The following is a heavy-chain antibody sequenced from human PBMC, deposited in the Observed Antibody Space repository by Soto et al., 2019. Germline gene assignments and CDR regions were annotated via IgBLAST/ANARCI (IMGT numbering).Heavy chain of an antibody. CDR2: INSDGSST. Sequence: GESLKISCAASGFTFSSYWMHWVRQAPGKGLVWVSRINSDGSSTSYADSVKGRFTISRDNAKNTLYLQMNSLRAEDTAVYYCAREVVPAANVDYWGQGTLVTVSS. CDR3: AREVVPAANVDY. J-gene: IGHJ4*02. D-gene: IGHD2-2*01. V-gene: IGHV3-74*01. CDR1: GFTFSSYW.